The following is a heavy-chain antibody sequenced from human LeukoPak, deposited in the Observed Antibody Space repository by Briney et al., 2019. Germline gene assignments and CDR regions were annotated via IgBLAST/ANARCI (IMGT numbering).Heavy chain of an antibody. CDR2: IRNDGSNK. Sequence: PGGSLRLSCAASGFTFSSYGMHWVRQAPGKGLEWVAFIRNDGSNKYYADSVKGRFTISRDNSKNTLYLQMNSLRAEDTAVYYCAKDPLGYYDFWSGYPHFDYWGQGTLVTVSS. D-gene: IGHD3-3*01. J-gene: IGHJ4*02. CDR3: AKDPLGYYDFWSGYPHFDY. V-gene: IGHV3-30*02. CDR1: GFTFSSYG.